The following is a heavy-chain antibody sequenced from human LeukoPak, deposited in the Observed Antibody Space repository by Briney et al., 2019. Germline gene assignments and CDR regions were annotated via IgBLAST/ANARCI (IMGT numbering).Heavy chain of an antibody. CDR1: GYTFSSYD. CDR3: ARRKATVVPGNDF. CDR2: ISTKNVDT. J-gene: IGHJ4*02. Sequence: ASVKVSCKAFGYTFSSYDMSWMRQAPGQGLEWVGWISTKNVDTNYARSLQGRVTLTTDTSTNTAYMELRNLRSEDTAVYYCARRKATVVPGNDFWGQGTLVTVSS. V-gene: IGHV1-18*01. D-gene: IGHD3-22*01.